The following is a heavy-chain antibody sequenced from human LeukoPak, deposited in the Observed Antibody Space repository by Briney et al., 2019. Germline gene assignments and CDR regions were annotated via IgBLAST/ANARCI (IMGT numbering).Heavy chain of an antibody. V-gene: IGHV3-53*01. CDR1: GLTVRSNY. J-gene: IGHJ4*02. CDR3: ARCDSSRWNGIDY. Sequence: GGSLRLSCAASGLTVRSNYMGWVRQAPGKGLEWVSVIHSGGNTYYADSVKGRFTISRDNSRNTMDLQMNSLRAEDTAVYYCARCDSSRWNGIDYWGQGVLVSVYS. CDR2: IHSGGNT. D-gene: IGHD6-13*01.